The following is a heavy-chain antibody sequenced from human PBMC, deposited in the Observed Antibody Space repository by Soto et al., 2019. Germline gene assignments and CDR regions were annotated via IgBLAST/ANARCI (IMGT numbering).Heavy chain of an antibody. CDR2: TYYRSKWYN. CDR1: GDSVSSNSAA. J-gene: IGHJ4*02. CDR3: SRGFKTNFDY. Sequence: PSQTLSLTCAISGDSVSSNSAAWNWIRQSPSRGLEWLGRTYYRSKWYNDYAIAVKSRITINPDTSKNQFSLQLNSVTPDDSAVYYCSRGFKTNFDYWGQGTLVTVSS. V-gene: IGHV6-1*01.